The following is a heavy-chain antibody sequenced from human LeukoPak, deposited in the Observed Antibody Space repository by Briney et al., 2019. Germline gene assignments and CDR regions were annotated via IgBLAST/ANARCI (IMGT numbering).Heavy chain of an antibody. J-gene: IGHJ4*02. V-gene: IGHV3-74*01. Sequence: GGSLRLSCAASGFTFSTYWMHWVRQAPGKGLVWVSRIDSDESSTTYADSVKGRFTISRVNAKNTLYLQMNSLRAEDTAVYYCAKSRRAYCSGGSCFGLWDYWGQGTLVTVSS. CDR2: IDSDESST. D-gene: IGHD2-15*01. CDR1: GFTFSTYW. CDR3: AKSRRAYCSGGSCFGLWDY.